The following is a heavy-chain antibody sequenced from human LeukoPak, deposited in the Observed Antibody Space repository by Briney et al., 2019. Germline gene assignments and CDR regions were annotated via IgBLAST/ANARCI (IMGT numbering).Heavy chain of an antibody. CDR1: GYTFTSYG. CDR3: ARKSGSYFAGNWFDP. J-gene: IGHJ5*02. CDR2: ISAYNGNT. Sequence: GASVKVSCKASGYTFTSYGISWVRQAPGQGLEWMGWISAYNGNTNYAQKLQGRVTMTTDTSTSTAYMELRSLRSDDTAVYYCARKSGSYFAGNWFDPWGQGTLVTVSS. D-gene: IGHD1-26*01. V-gene: IGHV1-18*01.